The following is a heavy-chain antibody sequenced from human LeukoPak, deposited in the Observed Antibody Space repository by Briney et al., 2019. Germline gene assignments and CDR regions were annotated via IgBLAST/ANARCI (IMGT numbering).Heavy chain of an antibody. CDR2: IYYSGST. J-gene: IGHJ6*02. V-gene: IGHV4-59*12. D-gene: IGHD4-17*01. Sequence: SETLSLTCTVSGGSISSYYWNWIRHPPGKGLEWIGCIYYSGSTNYNPSLKSRVTISVDTSKNQFSLKLSSVTAADTAVYYCARYGDYNLWFYYYGMDVWGQGTTVTVSS. CDR1: GGSISSYY. CDR3: ARYGDYNLWFYYYGMDV.